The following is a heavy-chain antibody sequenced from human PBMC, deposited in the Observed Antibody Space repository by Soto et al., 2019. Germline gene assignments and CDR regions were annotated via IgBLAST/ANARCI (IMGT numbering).Heavy chain of an antibody. D-gene: IGHD6-19*01. CDR2: ISGSGGST. Sequence: GGSLRLSCAASGFKFSSYAMSWVRQAPGKGLEWVSVISGSGGSTYYADSVKGRFTISRDDSKNTLYLQMNSLRAEDTAVYYCAKVVQQWLAYYFDYWGQGALVTVSS. CDR1: GFKFSSYA. V-gene: IGHV3-23*01. CDR3: AKVVQQWLAYYFDY. J-gene: IGHJ4*02.